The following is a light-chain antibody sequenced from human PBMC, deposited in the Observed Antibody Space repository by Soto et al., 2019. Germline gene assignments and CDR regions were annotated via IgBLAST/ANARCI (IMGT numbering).Light chain of an antibody. Sequence: AIRMTQSPSSFSASTGYRFTITCRASQGISSYLAWYQQKPGKAPKLLIYAASTLQSGVPSRFGGSGSGTDFTLTISCLQSEDFATYYCQQYYSYSWTFGQGTTVDIK. CDR2: AAS. CDR3: QQYYSYSWT. V-gene: IGKV1-8*01. J-gene: IGKJ1*01. CDR1: QGISSY.